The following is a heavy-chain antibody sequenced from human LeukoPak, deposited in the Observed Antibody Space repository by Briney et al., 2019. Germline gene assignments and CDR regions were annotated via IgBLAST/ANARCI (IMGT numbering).Heavy chain of an antibody. CDR2: ISSSGRTI. D-gene: IGHD2-21*02. V-gene: IGHV3-11*01. CDR3: ARTSGVTRLDP. Sequence: SGGSLRLSCAASGFTLSDYYMSWIRQAPGKGLEWVSYISSSGRTIYDADSVKGRFTISRDNAKNSLYLQMNSLRAEDTALYYCARTSGVTRLDPWGQGTLVTVSS. J-gene: IGHJ5*02. CDR1: GFTLSDYY.